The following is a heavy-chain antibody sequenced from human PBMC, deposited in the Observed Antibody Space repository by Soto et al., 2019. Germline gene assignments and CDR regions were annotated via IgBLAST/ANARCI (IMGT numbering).Heavy chain of an antibody. CDR2: VDTATE. D-gene: IGHD3-9*01. CDR3: AGEDFSTAYGCFDY. J-gene: IGHJ4*02. V-gene: IGHV3-33*01. CDR1: GFSFSTHG. Sequence: QVQLVESGGGVVQPGRSLRLSCVASGFSFSTHGMHWVRQAPGKGLEWVAVVDTATEYYTDSVKGRFTISRDNYKNKLYLQMNSLRVEDKAVYYCAGEDFSTAYGCFDYWGQGTLVTVSS.